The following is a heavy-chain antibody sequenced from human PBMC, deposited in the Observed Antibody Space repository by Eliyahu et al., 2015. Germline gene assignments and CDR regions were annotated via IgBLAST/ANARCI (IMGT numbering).Heavy chain of an antibody. CDR2: IYYSGST. V-gene: IGHV4-59*01. CDR1: XGSISXYY. J-gene: IGHJ4*02. Sequence: QVQLQESGPGLVKPSETLSLTCTVSXGSISXYYWSWIRQPPGKGLEWIXYIYYSGSTNYNPSLKSRVTISVDTSKNQFSLKLSSVTAADTAVYYCARVKNPYSGYDFGNFDYWGQGTLVTVSS. D-gene: IGHD5-12*01. CDR3: ARVKNPYSGYDFGNFDY.